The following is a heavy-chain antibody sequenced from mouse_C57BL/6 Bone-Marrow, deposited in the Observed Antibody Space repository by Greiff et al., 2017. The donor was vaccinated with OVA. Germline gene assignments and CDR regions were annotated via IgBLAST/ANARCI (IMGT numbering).Heavy chain of an antibody. D-gene: IGHD1-1*01. CDR2: INPYNGGT. V-gene: IGHV1-19*01. CDR3: ARREYYGSKYFDY. CDR1: GYTFTDYY. Sequence: VQLQQSGPVLVKPGASVKMSCKASGYTFTDYYMNWVKQSHGKSLEWIGVINPYNGGTSYNQKFKGKATLTVDKSSSTAYMELNSLTSEDSAVYYCARREYYGSKYFDYWGQGTTLTVSS. J-gene: IGHJ2*01.